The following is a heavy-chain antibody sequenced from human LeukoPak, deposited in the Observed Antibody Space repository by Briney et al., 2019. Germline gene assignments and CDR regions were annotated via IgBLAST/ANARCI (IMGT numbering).Heavy chain of an antibody. CDR2: IDYSGST. D-gene: IGHD2-15*01. V-gene: IGHV4-59*08. CDR1: GGSISSYY. CDR3: ARSYCSGGSCWVYFDY. J-gene: IGHJ4*02. Sequence: NPSETLSLTCTVSGGSISSYYWSWIRQPPGKGLEWIGYIDYSGSTNYNPSLKSRVTISVDTSKNQFSLKLSSVTAADTAIYYCARSYCSGGSCWVYFDYWGQGTLVTVSS.